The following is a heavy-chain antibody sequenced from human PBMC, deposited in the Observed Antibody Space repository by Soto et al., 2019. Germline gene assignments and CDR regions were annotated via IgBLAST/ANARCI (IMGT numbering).Heavy chain of an antibody. D-gene: IGHD2-21*02. CDR1: GYTFSSYD. Sequence: QVQLVQSGAEVKKPGASVKVSCKASGYTFSSYDISWVRQAPGQGLEWMGWISAYNGNTNYAQNLQGGGTMTTGTSKTTAYMELRSLRSDDTAVYYCASVPIVVVTAANYYGMDVWGQGTTVTVSS. V-gene: IGHV1-18*04. J-gene: IGHJ6*02. CDR3: ASVPIVVVTAANYYGMDV. CDR2: ISAYNGNT.